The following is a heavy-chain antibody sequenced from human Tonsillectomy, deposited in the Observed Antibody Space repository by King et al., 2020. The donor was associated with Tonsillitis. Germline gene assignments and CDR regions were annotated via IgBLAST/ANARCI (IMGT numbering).Heavy chain of an antibody. V-gene: IGHV3-48*03. CDR2: IISMGSTI. D-gene: IGHD5-24*01. J-gene: IGHJ3*02. Sequence: VQLVESGGGLVQPGGSLRLSCAASGFTFSSYEMNWVRQAPGQGLEWVACIISMGSTIYYGDSVKGRFTISRDNAKNSLYLQMNTLRAEDTAIYYCAREDGDADAFDIWGQGTMVTVSS. CDR1: GFTFSSYE. CDR3: AREDGDADAFDI.